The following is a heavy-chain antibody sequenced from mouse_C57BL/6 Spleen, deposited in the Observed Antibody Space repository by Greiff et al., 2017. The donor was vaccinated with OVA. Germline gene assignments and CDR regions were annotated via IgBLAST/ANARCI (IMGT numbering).Heavy chain of an antibody. CDR2: ISYDGSN. CDR3: ARGWDGYFDV. J-gene: IGHJ1*03. V-gene: IGHV3-6*01. CDR1: GYSITSGYY. D-gene: IGHD4-1*01. Sequence: ESGPGLVKPSQSLSLTCSVTGYSITSGYYWNWIRQFPGNKLEWMGYISYDGSNNYDPSLKNRISITRDTSKNQFFLKLNSVTTEDTATYYCARGWDGYFDVWGTGTTVTVSS.